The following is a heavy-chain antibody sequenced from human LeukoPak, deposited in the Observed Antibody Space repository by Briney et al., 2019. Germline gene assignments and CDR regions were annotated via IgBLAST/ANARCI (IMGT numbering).Heavy chain of an antibody. Sequence: ASVKVSCKASGYTFTSYYMHWVRQAPGQGLEWMGIINPSGGSTSYAQKFQGRVTMTRDTSTSTVYMELSSLRSEDTAVYYCASEKATPLEAVDLDYWGQGTLVTVSS. D-gene: IGHD6-19*01. V-gene: IGHV1-46*01. CDR1: GYTFTSYY. CDR3: ASEKATPLEAVDLDY. CDR2: INPSGGST. J-gene: IGHJ4*02.